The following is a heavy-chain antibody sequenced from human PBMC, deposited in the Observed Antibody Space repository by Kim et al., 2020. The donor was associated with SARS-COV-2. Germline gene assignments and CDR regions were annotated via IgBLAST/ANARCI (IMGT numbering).Heavy chain of an antibody. D-gene: IGHD6-19*01. CDR1: GFTFSSYG. J-gene: IGHJ4*01. V-gene: IGHV3-33*01. CDR2: IWYDGSNK. Sequence: GGSLRRSCVASGFTFSSYGMHWVRQAPGKGLEWVAVIWYDGSNKYYADSVKGRFTISRDNSKNTLYLQMNSLRDEDTAVYYCARATPWGVAVAYYFYYLG. CDR3: ARATPWGVAVAYYFYY.